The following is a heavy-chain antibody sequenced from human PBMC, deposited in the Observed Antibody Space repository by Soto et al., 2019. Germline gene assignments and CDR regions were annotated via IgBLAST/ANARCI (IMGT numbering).Heavy chain of an antibody. CDR1: GGSISNFY. J-gene: IGHJ3*01. CDR2: MYYIGST. CDR3: ARGSLSTETANALDV. Sequence: QVQLHESGPGLVKPSETLSLTCTVSGGSISNFYWSWIRQSPGRGLEWIGYGYMYYIGSTYYNPSLESRVTISVDTSKNQISLRLTSVTADDTALYYCARGSLSTETANALDVWGPGTMVTVSS. V-gene: IGHV4-59*01. D-gene: IGHD2-21*02.